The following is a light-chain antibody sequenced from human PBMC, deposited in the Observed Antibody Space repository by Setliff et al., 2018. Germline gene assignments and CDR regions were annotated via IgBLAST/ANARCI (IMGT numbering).Light chain of an antibody. V-gene: IGLV8-61*01. J-gene: IGLJ1*01. Sequence: QTVVTQEPSLSVSPGGTVTLTCGLTSGSVSTTYYPSWYQQTPGHAPRTLIYNTDTRSSGVPDRFSGSILGNKAALTITGAQADDESDYYCLLYMHDAAGAYVFGTGTKVTVL. CDR2: NTD. CDR1: SGSVSTTYY. CDR3: LLYMHDAAGAYV.